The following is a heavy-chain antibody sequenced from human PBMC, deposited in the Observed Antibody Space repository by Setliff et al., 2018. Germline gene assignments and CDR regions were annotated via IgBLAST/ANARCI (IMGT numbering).Heavy chain of an antibody. V-gene: IGHV4-4*02. CDR3: ARRETYYNFWSGYYAY. J-gene: IGHJ4*02. D-gene: IGHD3-3*01. CDR2: IYHSGSA. CDR1: GGSISSHY. Sequence: PSETLSLTCTVSGGSISSHYWSWVRQPPGKGLEWIGEIYHSGSANYNPSLKSRVTTSVDKSKNQFSLKLSSVTAADTAVYYCARRETYYNFWSGYYAYWGQGTLVTVSS.